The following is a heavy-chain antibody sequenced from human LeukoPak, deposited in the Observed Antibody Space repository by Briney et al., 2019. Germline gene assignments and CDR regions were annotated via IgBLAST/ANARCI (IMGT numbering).Heavy chain of an antibody. J-gene: IGHJ4*02. V-gene: IGHV1-18*01. CDR2: ISAYNGNT. CDR3: ATTRSLAVAGALDY. Sequence: ASVTVSCKASGYTFSSYVFSWVRQAPGQGVEWMGWISAYNGNTNYAQTLQGRLTITTDTSTRTAYMDLRSLRSDDTAVYYCATTRSLAVAGALDYWGQGTLVTVSS. D-gene: IGHD6-19*01. CDR1: GYTFSSYV.